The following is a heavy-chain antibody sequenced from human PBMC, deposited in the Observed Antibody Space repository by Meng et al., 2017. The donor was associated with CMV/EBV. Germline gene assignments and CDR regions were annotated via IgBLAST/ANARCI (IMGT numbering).Heavy chain of an antibody. D-gene: IGHD2-2*01. CDR3: ARVGIYCSGTSCDMWEGDS. CDR1: GDSITNSASY. J-gene: IGHJ4*02. CDR2: IYYSGTT. V-gene: IGHV4-39*02. Sequence: ESLKISCTISGDSITNSASYWGWIRQPPGKGLEWIGNIYYSGTTYYTPSLKSRVTISIDTSENHFSLRLSSVTAADTAVYYCARVGIYCSGTSCDMWEGDSWGQGTLVTVSS.